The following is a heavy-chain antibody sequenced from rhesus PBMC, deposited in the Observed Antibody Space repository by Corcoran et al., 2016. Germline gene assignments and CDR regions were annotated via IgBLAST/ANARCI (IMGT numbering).Heavy chain of an antibody. CDR2: ISGRSVSL. Sequence: QVHMQESGPGLVKPSETLSLTGAVSGGSFSDYYWGWGCPPPGKGLEWIGYISGRSVSLTYNPSLKIRVPISRDTSKNQFSLKLTSVTDADTAVYYCAKDPAYGSRSDVWGPGVLVTVSS. J-gene: IGHJ5-1*01. D-gene: IGHD4-4*01. V-gene: IGHV4-165*01. CDR3: AKDPAYGSRSDV. CDR1: GGSFSDYY.